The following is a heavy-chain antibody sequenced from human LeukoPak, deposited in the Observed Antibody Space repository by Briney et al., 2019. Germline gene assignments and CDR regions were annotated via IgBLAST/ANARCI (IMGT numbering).Heavy chain of an antibody. Sequence: SVKVSCKASGGTFSSYAISWVRQAPGQGLEWMGGIIPIFGTANYAQKFQGRVTMTEDTSTDTAYMELSSLRSEDTAVYYCATVGDFWSGYSPYFDYWGQGTLVTVSS. CDR1: GGTFSSYA. CDR3: ATVGDFWSGYSPYFDY. CDR2: IIPIFGTA. J-gene: IGHJ4*02. D-gene: IGHD3-3*01. V-gene: IGHV1-69*06.